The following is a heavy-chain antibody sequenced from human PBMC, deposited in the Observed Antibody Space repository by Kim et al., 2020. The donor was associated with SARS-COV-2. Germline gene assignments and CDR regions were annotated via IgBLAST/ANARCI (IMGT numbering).Heavy chain of an antibody. V-gene: IGHV3-23*01. J-gene: IGHJ4*02. D-gene: IGHD2-21*02. CDR3: AKDSSTYCGGDCPTYYFDY. Sequence: GRFTISRDNSKNTLYLQMNSLRAEDTAVYYCAKDSSTYCGGDCPTYYFDYWGQGTLVTVSS.